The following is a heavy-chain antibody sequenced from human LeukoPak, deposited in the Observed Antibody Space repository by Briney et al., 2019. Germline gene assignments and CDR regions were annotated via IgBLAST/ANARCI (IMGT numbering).Heavy chain of an antibody. Sequence: SETLSLPYSVCCLSISSYCWSCIRQPTGKGLECIGYIYTSASNNYHPPLKSPVTISGDTSTIQMSQKLSSVTPTDVAVYYCARVPYDSSGDDCFDIWGQGTMVTVSS. D-gene: IGHD3-22*01. V-gene: IGHV4-4*09. CDR2: IYTSASN. CDR1: CLSISSYC. J-gene: IGHJ3*02. CDR3: ARVPYDSSGDDCFDI.